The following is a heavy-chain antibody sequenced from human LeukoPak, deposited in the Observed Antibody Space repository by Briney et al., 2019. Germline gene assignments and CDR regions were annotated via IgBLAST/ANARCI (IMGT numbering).Heavy chain of an antibody. D-gene: IGHD4-17*01. V-gene: IGHV1-69*05. CDR1: GGTFSSYA. CDR3: ARVMDDYGEPAGAFDI. Sequence: ASVKVSCKASGGTFSSYAISWVRQAPGQGLEWMGGIIPIFGTANYAQKFQGRVTITTDESTSTAYMELSSLRSEDTAVYYCARVMDDYGEPAGAFDIWGQGTMVTVSS. J-gene: IGHJ3*02. CDR2: IIPIFGTA.